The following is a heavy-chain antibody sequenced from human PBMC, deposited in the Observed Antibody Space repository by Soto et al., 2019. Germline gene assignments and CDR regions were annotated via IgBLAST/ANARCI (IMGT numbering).Heavy chain of an antibody. D-gene: IGHD6-13*01. CDR1: GFIFNTYS. CDR2: ISASGSNI. J-gene: IGHJ3*02. Sequence: EVQLVESGGGLVQPGGSLRLSCAASGFIFNTYSINWVRQAPGKGLEWVSYISASGSNIYYADSVKGRFSISRDNAKNSLYLQMNSLRDEDTAVYYCARDWYIHALAPDAFDIWGHGTMVTVSS. V-gene: IGHV3-48*02. CDR3: ARDWYIHALAPDAFDI.